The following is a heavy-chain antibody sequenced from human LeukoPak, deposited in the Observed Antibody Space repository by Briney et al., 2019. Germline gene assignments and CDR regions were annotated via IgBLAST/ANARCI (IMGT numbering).Heavy chain of an antibody. J-gene: IGHJ4*02. CDR1: GYTFTGYY. D-gene: IGHD4-17*01. CDR2: ISPNSGST. CDR3: AGRGNYGDYFDY. V-gene: IGHV1-2*02. Sequence: ASVKVSCKASGYTFTGYYMHWVRQAPGQGLEWVGWISPNSGSTNYAQKFQGRVTMTRDTSVGTAFMDLSRLRSDDTAVYYCAGRGNYGDYFDYWGQGTLVTVSS.